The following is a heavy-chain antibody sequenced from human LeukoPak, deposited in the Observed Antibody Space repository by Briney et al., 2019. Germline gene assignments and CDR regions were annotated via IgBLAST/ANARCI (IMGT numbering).Heavy chain of an antibody. CDR1: GGSISSSNYY. Sequence: SETLSLTCTVSGGSISSSNYYWGWIRQPPGKGLEWIGSIYHSGSTYYNPSLKSRITISVDTSKNQFSLKLSSVTAADTAVYYCARILRTTRTPFDYWGQGTLVTVSS. J-gene: IGHJ4*02. CDR2: IYHSGST. V-gene: IGHV4-39*07. CDR3: ARILRTTRTPFDY. D-gene: IGHD1-1*01.